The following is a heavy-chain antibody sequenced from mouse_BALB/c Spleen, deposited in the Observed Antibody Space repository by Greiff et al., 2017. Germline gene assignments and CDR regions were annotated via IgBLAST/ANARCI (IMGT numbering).Heavy chain of an antibody. Sequence: VQLQQSGAELVRSGASVKLSCTASGFNIKDYYMHWVKQRPEQGLEWIGWIDPENGDTEYAPKFQGKATMTADTSSNTAYLQLSSLTSEDTAVYYGNANYGSSYEGWFAYWGQGTLVTVSA. D-gene: IGHD1-1*01. V-gene: IGHV14-4*02. J-gene: IGHJ3*01. CDR2: IDPENGDT. CDR1: GFNIKDYY. CDR3: NANYGSSYEGWFAY.